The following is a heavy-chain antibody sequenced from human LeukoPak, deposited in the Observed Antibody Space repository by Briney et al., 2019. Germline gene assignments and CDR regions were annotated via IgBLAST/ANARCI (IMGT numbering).Heavy chain of an antibody. CDR1: GGSISSSSYY. Sequence: WETLTLTCTASGGSISSSSYYWGRIRQPPGKGREWMGSIYYSGSTYYNPSLKSRVTISVDASKNQLSLAVSSVPAAHTAVYHCASHGRAIVDYYYYMDVWGKGTTVTVSS. CDR2: IYYSGST. V-gene: IGHV4-39*01. CDR3: ASHGRAIVDYYYYMDV. D-gene: IGHD3-22*01. J-gene: IGHJ6*03.